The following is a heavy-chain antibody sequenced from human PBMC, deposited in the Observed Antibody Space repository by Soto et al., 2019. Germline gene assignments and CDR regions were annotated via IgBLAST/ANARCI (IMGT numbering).Heavy chain of an antibody. CDR1: GDSVSSNSAA. CDR2: TYYRSKWYN. CDR3: ARAYCSSTSCYVLEGRLIYYYYYGMDV. Sequence: SQTLSLTCAISGDSVSSNSAAWNWIRQSPSRGLEWLGRTYYRSKWYNDYAVSVKSRITINPDTSKNQFSLQLNSVTPEDTAVYYCARAYCSSTSCYVLEGRLIYYYYYGMDVWGQGTTVTVSS. V-gene: IGHV6-1*01. D-gene: IGHD2-2*01. J-gene: IGHJ6*02.